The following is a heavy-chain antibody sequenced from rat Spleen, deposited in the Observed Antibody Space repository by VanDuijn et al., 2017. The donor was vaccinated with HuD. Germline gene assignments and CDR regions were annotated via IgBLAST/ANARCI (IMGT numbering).Heavy chain of an antibody. CDR1: GFTFSDYG. CDR2: ITNTGGST. Sequence: EVQLVESGGGLVQPGRSLKLSCVASGFTFSDYGMNWIRQAPGKGLEWVASITNTGGSTFYPDSVKGRFTISRDNAKSTLYLQMTSLRSEDTAIYYCTKNWDYWGQGVMVTVSS. V-gene: IGHV5-31*01. D-gene: IGHD3-6*01. J-gene: IGHJ2*01. CDR3: TKNWDY.